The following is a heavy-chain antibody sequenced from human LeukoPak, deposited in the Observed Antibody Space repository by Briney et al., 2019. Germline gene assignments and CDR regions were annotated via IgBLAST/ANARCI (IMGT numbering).Heavy chain of an antibody. CDR1: GGSISSYY. V-gene: IGHV4-4*07. CDR3: ARQYSSSWTFDY. CDR2: IYTSGST. Sequence: SEILSLTCTVSGGSISSYYWSWIRQPAGKGLEWIGRIYTSGSTNYNPSLKSRVTMSVDTSKNQFSLKLSSVTAADTAVYYCARQYSSSWTFDYWGQGTLVTVSS. J-gene: IGHJ4*02. D-gene: IGHD6-13*01.